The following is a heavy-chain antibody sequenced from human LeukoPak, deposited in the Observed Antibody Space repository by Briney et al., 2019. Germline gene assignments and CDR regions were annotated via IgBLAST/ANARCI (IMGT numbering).Heavy chain of an antibody. CDR3: AKDHVQLWLLDY. Sequence: GGSLRLSCAASGFTFSSYGMHWVRPAPGKGLEWVAFIRYDGSNKYYADSVKGRFTISRDNSKNTLYLQMNCLRAEDTAVYYCAKDHVQLWLLDYWGQGTLVTVSS. V-gene: IGHV3-30*02. CDR1: GFTFSSYG. CDR2: IRYDGSNK. D-gene: IGHD5-18*01. J-gene: IGHJ4*02.